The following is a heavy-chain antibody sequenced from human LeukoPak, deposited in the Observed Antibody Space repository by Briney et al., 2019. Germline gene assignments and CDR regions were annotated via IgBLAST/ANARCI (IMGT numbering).Heavy chain of an antibody. D-gene: IGHD3-22*01. V-gene: IGHV4-59*12. CDR2: IFYSGST. Sequence: PSETLSLTCTVSGGSISSYCWSWIRQPPGKGLGWIGYIFYSGSTNYNPSLKSRVTISVDTSKNQFSLKLSSVTAADTAVYYCARGPYYDSSGDAFDIWGQGTMVTVSS. J-gene: IGHJ3*02. CDR1: GGSISSYC. CDR3: ARGPYYDSSGDAFDI.